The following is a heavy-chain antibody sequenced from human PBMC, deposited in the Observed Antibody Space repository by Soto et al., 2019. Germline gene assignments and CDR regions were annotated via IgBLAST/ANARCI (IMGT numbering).Heavy chain of an antibody. CDR3: ARGASVGFDP. CDR1: GFIFNTYD. J-gene: IGHJ5*02. CDR2: IGTGGDT. V-gene: IGHV3-13*01. D-gene: IGHD2-15*01. Sequence: GGSLRLSCAASGFIFNTYDVHWVRQPIGKGLEWVSGIGTGGDTYYGGPVKGRFTVSRENAKNSCYLQMNSLTVGDTAVYYCARGASVGFDPWGQGTPVTVSS.